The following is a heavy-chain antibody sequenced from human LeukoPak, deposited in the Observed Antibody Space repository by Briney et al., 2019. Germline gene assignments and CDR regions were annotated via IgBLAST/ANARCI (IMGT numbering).Heavy chain of an antibody. CDR3: ARDQRAVADFDY. V-gene: IGHV1-24*01. CDR2: FDPEDGET. J-gene: IGHJ4*02. Sequence: ASVKVSCKVSGYTLTELSMHWVRQAPGKGLEWMGGFDPEDGETIYAQKFQGRVTMTRDTSISTAYMELSRLRSDDTAVYYCARDQRAVADFDYWGQGTLVTVSS. CDR1: GYTLTELS. D-gene: IGHD6-19*01.